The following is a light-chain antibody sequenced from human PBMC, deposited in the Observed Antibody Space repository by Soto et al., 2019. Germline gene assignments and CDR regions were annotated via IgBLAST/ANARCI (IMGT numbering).Light chain of an antibody. J-gene: IGLJ1*01. V-gene: IGLV2-14*03. CDR3: SSFRSSSTSYV. CDR1: SSDIGDSNY. Sequence: QSVRTQPASVSGSPGRWITISCTGTSSDIGDSNYVSWYQQHPGKAPKLVIYDVSNRPSGVSNRFSGSKSANTASLTISGLQAEDEADYYCSSFRSSSTSYVFGTGTKVTVL. CDR2: DVS.